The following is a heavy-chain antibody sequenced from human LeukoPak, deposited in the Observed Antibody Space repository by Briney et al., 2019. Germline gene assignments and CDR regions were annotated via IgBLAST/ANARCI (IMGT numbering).Heavy chain of an antibody. CDR2: ISAYNGNT. V-gene: IGHV1-18*01. CDR1: GYTFTSYG. Sequence: ASVKVSCKASGYTFTSYGISWVRQAPGQGLEWMGWISAYNGNTNYAQKLQGRVTMTTDTSTSTAYMELRSLRSDDTAVYYCARDCSSTSCKGKYFQHWGQGTLVTVSS. CDR3: ARDCSSTSCKGKYFQH. D-gene: IGHD2-2*01. J-gene: IGHJ1*01.